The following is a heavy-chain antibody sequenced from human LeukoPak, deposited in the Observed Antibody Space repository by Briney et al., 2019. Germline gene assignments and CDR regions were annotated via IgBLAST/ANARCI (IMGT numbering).Heavy chain of an antibody. CDR3: AELGITMIGGV. V-gene: IGHV3-48*03. CDR2: ISSSGSTI. D-gene: IGHD3-10*02. Sequence: GGSLRLSCVTSGFNFSSYEMNWVRQAPGKGLEWVSYISSSGSTIYYADSVKGRFTISRDNAKNSLYLQMNSLRAEDTAVYYCAELGITMIGGVWGKGTTVTISS. J-gene: IGHJ6*04. CDR1: GFNFSSYE.